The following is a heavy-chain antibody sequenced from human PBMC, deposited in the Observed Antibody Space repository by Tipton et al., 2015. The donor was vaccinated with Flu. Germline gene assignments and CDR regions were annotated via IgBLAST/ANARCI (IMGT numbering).Heavy chain of an antibody. J-gene: IGHJ3*02. Sequence: SLRLSCVASGFTLRSHSMNWVRQAPGKGLEWLSSISGSGFYINYADSGKGRFTISRDDAKNSVYLEMNSLRGEDTAVYYCARDLVNAFDMRGQGTMVTVSA. D-gene: IGHD4-23*01. CDR2: ISGSGFYI. CDR3: ARDLVNAFDM. V-gene: IGHV3-21*06. CDR1: GFTLRSHS.